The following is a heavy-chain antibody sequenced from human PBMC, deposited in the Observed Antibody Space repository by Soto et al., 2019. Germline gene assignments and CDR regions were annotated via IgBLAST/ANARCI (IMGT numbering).Heavy chain of an antibody. Sequence: SETRCLTCTVSGGSISSGDYYWSWIRQPPGKGLEWIGYIYYSGSTYYNPSLKSRVTISVDTSKNQFSLKLSSVTAADTAVYYCARDQTTVTYYYYGMDVWGQGTTVTVSS. CDR3: ARDQTTVTYYYYGMDV. CDR2: IYYSGST. J-gene: IGHJ6*02. V-gene: IGHV4-30-4*01. D-gene: IGHD4-17*01. CDR1: GGSISSGDYY.